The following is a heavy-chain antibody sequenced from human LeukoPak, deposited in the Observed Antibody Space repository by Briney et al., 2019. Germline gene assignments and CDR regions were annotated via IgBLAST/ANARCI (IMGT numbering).Heavy chain of an antibody. CDR2: ISGSGGST. J-gene: IGHJ4*02. Sequence: QPGGSLRLPCAASGFTFSSYAMSWVRQAPGKGLEWVSAISGSGGSTYYADSVKGRFTISRDNSKNTLYLQMNSLRAEDTAVYYCAMGYCSGGSCYAFDYWGQGTLVTVSS. D-gene: IGHD2-15*01. V-gene: IGHV3-23*01. CDR3: AMGYCSGGSCYAFDY. CDR1: GFTFSSYA.